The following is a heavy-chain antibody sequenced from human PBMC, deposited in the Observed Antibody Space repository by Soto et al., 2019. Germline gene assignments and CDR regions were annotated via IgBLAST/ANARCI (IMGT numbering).Heavy chain of an antibody. CDR3: ARDNYRGDRRQDAFDI. J-gene: IGHJ3*02. V-gene: IGHV4-31*03. Sequence: QVQLQESGPGLVKPSQTLSLTCTVSGGSISSGIYYWSWFRQHPGKGLEWIGYIYYSGSTYYNPSLRSRVTISVDTSKNQFSLKLSSVTAADTAVYYCARDNYRGDRRQDAFDIWGQGTMVTVSS. D-gene: IGHD4-17*01. CDR2: IYYSGST. CDR1: GGSISSGIYY.